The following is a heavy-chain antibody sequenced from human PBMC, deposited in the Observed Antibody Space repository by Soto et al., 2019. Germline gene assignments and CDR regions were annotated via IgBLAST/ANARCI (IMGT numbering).Heavy chain of an antibody. CDR3: ARDLNIVLKGLRYYFDY. CDR1: GYTFTKYG. Sequence: QVQLVQSGAEVKKPGASVKVSCKASGYTFTKYGFTWVRQAPGQGLEWMGWISGYNGNTNYAQKFQDRVTMTTDTSTSTGYMELSSLRSDDTAVYYCARDLNIVLKGLRYYFDYWGQGTLVTVSS. V-gene: IGHV1-18*01. D-gene: IGHD2-8*01. CDR2: ISGYNGNT. J-gene: IGHJ4*02.